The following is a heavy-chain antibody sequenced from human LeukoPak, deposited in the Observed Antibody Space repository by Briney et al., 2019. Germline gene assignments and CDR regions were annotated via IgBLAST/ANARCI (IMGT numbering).Heavy chain of an antibody. J-gene: IGHJ3*02. CDR1: GGSISSGGYY. D-gene: IGHD3-10*02. V-gene: IGHV4-31*03. Sequence: PSETLSLTGTVSGGSISSGGYYWSWIRQHPGKGLEWIGYIYYSGSTYYNPSLKSRVTISVDTSKNQFSLKLSSVTAAETAVYYCASLCPAVPFDIWAKGTMSTVSS. CDR2: IYYSGST. CDR3: ASLCPAVPFDI.